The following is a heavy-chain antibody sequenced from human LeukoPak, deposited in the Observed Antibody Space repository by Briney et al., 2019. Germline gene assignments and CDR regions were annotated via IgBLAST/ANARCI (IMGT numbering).Heavy chain of an antibody. CDR1: VYTVTGYY. D-gene: IGHD5-12*01. V-gene: IGHV1-2*02. CDR2: INPNSGDT. Sequence: GASGRVSCTAAVYTVTGYYMHWLRQAPGQGLEWRGWINPNSGDTNYAQKFHGRVTMTMETSINTAYMQLSRLTSDDTAPYYCAKNPYEYSFVFWGQGPLVPVSS. J-gene: IGHJ4*02. CDR3: AKNPYEYSFVF.